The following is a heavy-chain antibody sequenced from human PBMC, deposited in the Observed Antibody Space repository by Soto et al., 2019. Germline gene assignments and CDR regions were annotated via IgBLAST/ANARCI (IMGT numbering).Heavy chain of an antibody. J-gene: IGHJ3*02. V-gene: IGHV1-18*01. CDR1: GYTFTSYG. D-gene: IGHD4-17*01. CDR2: ISAHNGNT. CDR3: ARTMTTVTTHAFDI. Sequence: ASVKVSCKASGYTFTSYGISWVRQAPGQGLEWMGWISAHNGNTNYAQKLQGRVTMTTDTSTSTAYMELSSLRSEDTAVYYCARTMTTVTTHAFDIWGQGTMVTVSS.